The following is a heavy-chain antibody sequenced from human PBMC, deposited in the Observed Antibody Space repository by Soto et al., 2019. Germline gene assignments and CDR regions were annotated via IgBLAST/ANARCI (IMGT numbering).Heavy chain of an antibody. CDR1: GFTFRSYG. V-gene: IGHV3-33*01. D-gene: IGHD2-21*01. CDR3: ARDCFNMDV. J-gene: IGHJ6*02. Sequence: QVQLVESGGGVVQPGRSLRLSCAASGFTFRSYGLNWVRQAAGKGLEWVATIWYDGSNIYYADSVKGRFTISRDDSKNALYLQMNSLRVEDMAVYYCARDCFNMDVWGQGTTVTVSS. CDR2: IWYDGSNI.